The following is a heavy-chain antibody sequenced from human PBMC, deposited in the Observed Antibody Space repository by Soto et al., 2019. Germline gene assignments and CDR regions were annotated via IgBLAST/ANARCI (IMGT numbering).Heavy chain of an antibody. CDR1: GFTFSGHW. Sequence: EVQLVESGGGLVQPGGSLRLSCAVSGFTFSGHWMSWVRQAPGKGLEWVARIKEDGSEKYYEDSVKGRFTISRDNAKNSLYLQMDSLRAEDTAVYYCARIAVAGRAVDIWGQGTMVTVSA. CDR3: ARIAVAGRAVDI. J-gene: IGHJ3*02. D-gene: IGHD6-19*01. CDR2: IKEDGSEK. V-gene: IGHV3-7*01.